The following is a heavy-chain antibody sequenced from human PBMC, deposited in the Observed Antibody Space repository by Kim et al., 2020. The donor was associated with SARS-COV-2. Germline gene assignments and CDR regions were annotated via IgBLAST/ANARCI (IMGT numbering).Heavy chain of an antibody. V-gene: IGHV3-48*03. J-gene: IGHJ6*02. CDR3: ARDFRLKYSSSWYGYYYGMDV. Sequence: GGSLRLSCAASGFTFSSYEMNWVRQAPGKGLEWVSYISSSGSTIYYADSVKGRFTISRDNAKNSLYLQMNSLRAEDTAVYYCARDFRLKYSSSWYGYYYGMDVWGQGTTVTVSS. CDR2: ISSSGSTI. D-gene: IGHD6-13*01. CDR1: GFTFSSYE.